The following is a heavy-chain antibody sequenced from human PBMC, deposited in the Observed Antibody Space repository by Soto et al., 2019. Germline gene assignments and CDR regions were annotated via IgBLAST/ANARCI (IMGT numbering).Heavy chain of an antibody. J-gene: IGHJ4*02. Sequence: TSETLSLTCTVSGGSISSSSYYWGWIRQPPGKGLEWIGSIYYSGSTYYNPSLKSRVTISVDTSKNQFSLKLSSVTAADTAVYYCATRLLWFGETFDYWGQGTLVTVSS. D-gene: IGHD3-10*01. V-gene: IGHV4-39*01. CDR1: GGSISSSSYY. CDR3: ATRLLWFGETFDY. CDR2: IYYSGST.